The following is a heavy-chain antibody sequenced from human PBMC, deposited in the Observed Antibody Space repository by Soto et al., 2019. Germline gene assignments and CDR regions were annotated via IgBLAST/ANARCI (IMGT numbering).Heavy chain of an antibody. J-gene: IGHJ6*02. D-gene: IGHD5-18*01. Sequence: EVQLVESGGGLVKPGGSLRLSCAASGFTFSNDSMNWVRQAPGKGLEWVSSISSSSSYIYYAGSLKGRFTISRDNAKNSLFLQMTSLRAEDTAVYYCVRVGYGADGMDVWGQGTTVTVSS. V-gene: IGHV3-21*01. CDR3: VRVGYGADGMDV. CDR1: GFTFSNDS. CDR2: ISSSSSYI.